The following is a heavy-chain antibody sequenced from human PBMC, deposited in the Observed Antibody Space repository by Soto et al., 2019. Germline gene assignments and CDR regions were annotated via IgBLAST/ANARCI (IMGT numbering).Heavy chain of an antibody. Sequence: PGGSLRLSCAASGFTFSSYAMSWVRQAPGKGLEWVSAISGSGGSTYYADSMKGRFTISRDNSKNTLYLQMNSLRAEDTSVYYCAKDPRITGTTDDWFDPWGQGTLVTVSS. V-gene: IGHV3-23*01. CDR1: GFTFSSYA. J-gene: IGHJ5*02. D-gene: IGHD1-7*01. CDR2: ISGSGGST. CDR3: AKDPRITGTTDDWFDP.